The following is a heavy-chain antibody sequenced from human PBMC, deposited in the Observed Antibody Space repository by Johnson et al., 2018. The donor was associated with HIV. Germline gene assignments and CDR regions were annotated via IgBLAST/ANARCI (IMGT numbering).Heavy chain of an antibody. CDR3: TTEWWSYAFDI. CDR2: ISYDGSNK. Sequence: QVQLVESGGGVVQPGRSLRLSCAPSGFTFSSYAMHWVRQAPGKGLEWVAVISYDGSNKYYADSVRGRFTISRDNSKNTLYLQMNSLKTEDTAVYYCTTEWWSYAFDIWGQGTMVTVSS. D-gene: IGHD2-15*01. CDR1: GFTFSSYA. V-gene: IGHV3-30*04. J-gene: IGHJ3*02.